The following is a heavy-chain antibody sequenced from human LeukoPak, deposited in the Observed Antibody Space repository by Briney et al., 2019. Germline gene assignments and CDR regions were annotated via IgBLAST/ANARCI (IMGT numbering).Heavy chain of an antibody. Sequence: ASVKVSCKASGGTFSSYAISWVGQAPGQGLEWMGGIIPIFGTANYAQKFQGRVTITTDESTSTAYMELSSLRSEDTAVYYCARDTGIVGATEYWGQGTLVTASS. J-gene: IGHJ4*02. CDR3: ARDTGIVGATEY. D-gene: IGHD1-26*01. CDR1: GGTFSSYA. V-gene: IGHV1-69*05. CDR2: IIPIFGTA.